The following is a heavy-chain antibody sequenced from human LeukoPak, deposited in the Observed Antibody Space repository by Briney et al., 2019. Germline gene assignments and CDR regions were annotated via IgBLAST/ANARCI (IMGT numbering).Heavy chain of an antibody. D-gene: IGHD3-22*01. CDR3: ARGYYDSSGYLVY. CDR1: GGTFSSYT. CDR2: IIPILGIA. V-gene: IGHV1-69*02. J-gene: IGHJ4*02. Sequence: SVKVSCKASGGTFSSYTISWVRQAPGQGLEWMGRIIPILGIANYAQKFQGRVTIAADKSTSTAYMELSSLRSEDTAVYYCARGYYDSSGYLVYWGQGTLVTVSS.